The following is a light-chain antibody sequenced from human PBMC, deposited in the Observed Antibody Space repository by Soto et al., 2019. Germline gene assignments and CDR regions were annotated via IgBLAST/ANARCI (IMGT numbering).Light chain of an antibody. CDR2: EVS. Sequence: QSVLTQPPSASGSPGQSVTVSCTGTSSDVGDYNYVSWYQQHPGKAPKLMIYEVSKRPSGVPDRFSGSKSGNTASLTVSGLQPEDEADYYCSSYAGSNNLIFGTGTKVTVL. J-gene: IGLJ1*01. CDR3: SSYAGSNNLI. CDR1: SSDVGDYNY. V-gene: IGLV2-8*01.